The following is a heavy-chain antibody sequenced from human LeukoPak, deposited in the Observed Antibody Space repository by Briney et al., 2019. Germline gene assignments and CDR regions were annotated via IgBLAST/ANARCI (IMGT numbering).Heavy chain of an antibody. CDR3: ASSPPYYDYWSGYYYYFDY. CDR1: GGSISSYY. Sequence: SETLSLTCTVSGGSISSYYWSWIRQPPGKGLEWIGYIYYSGSTNYNPSLKSRVTISVDTSKNQFSLKLCSVTAADTAVYYCASSPPYYDYWSGYYYYFDYWGQGTLVTVSS. D-gene: IGHD3-3*01. V-gene: IGHV4-59*01. J-gene: IGHJ4*02. CDR2: IYYSGST.